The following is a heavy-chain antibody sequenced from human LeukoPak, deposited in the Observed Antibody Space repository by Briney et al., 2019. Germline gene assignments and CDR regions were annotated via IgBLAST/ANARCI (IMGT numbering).Heavy chain of an antibody. CDR3: AAADFWSGYSNFDY. CDR2: IVVGSGNT. Sequence: GASVKVSCKASGFTFTSSAVQWVRQARGQRLEWIGWIVVGSGNTNYAQKFQERVTITRDMSTSTAYMELSSLRSEDTAVYYCAAADFWSGYSNFDYWGQGTLVTVSS. V-gene: IGHV1-58*01. J-gene: IGHJ4*02. CDR1: GFTFTSSA. D-gene: IGHD3-3*01.